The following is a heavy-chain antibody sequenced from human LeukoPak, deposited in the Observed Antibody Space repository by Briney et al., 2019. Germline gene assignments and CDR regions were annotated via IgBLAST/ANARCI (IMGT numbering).Heavy chain of an antibody. V-gene: IGHV3-23*01. D-gene: IGHD6-13*01. Sequence: GGSLRLSCAASGFTFSSYAMSWVRQAPGKGLEWVSAISGSGGSTYYADSVKGRFTISRDNSKNTLYLQMNRLRAEDTAVYYCAKENNVRIAAGGKRIDYWGQGTLVTVSS. CDR2: ISGSGGST. CDR3: AKENNVRIAAGGKRIDY. CDR1: GFTFSSYA. J-gene: IGHJ4*02.